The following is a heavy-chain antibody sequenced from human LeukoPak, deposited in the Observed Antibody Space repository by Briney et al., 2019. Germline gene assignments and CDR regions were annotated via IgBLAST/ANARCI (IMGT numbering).Heavy chain of an antibody. CDR3: ARGSRSSSDYYYYYYMDV. CDR2: TYNRSKWYN. V-gene: IGHV6-1*01. D-gene: IGHD6-6*01. Sequence: SQTLSLTCAISGDSVSSNSAAWNWIRQSHPRGFECLGRTYNRSKWYNDYAESVKSRITINPDTSENQFSLQLNSVTPEDTAVYYCARGSRSSSDYYYYYYMDVWGKGTTVTVSS. CDR1: GDSVSSNSAA. J-gene: IGHJ6*03.